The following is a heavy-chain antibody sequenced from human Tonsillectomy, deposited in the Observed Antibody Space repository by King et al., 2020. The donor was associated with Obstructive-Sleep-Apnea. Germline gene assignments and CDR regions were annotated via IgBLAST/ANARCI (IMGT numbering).Heavy chain of an antibody. J-gene: IGHJ6*02. CDR2: IYYDGST. D-gene: IGHD6-19*01. CDR3: ARESYNSGWYGADYYYYGLDV. CDR1: GGSLNKYY. Sequence: VQLQESGPGLVKPSETLSLTCTVSGGSLNKYYWSWIRQTPGKELELIGYIYYDGSTSYNPSFKSRVTISVDTSKNQFSLKLTSVTAADTAVYYCARESYNSGWYGADYYYYGLDVWGQGTTVTVSS. V-gene: IGHV4-59*01.